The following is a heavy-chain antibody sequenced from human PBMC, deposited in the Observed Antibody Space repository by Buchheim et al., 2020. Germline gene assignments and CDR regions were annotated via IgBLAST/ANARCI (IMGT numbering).Heavy chain of an antibody. CDR3: AIGGDIANPGY. CDR1: GFTVTSYH. J-gene: IGHJ4*01. CDR2: IYVDGRI. V-gene: IGHV3-53*01. Sequence: VESGGDLIQPGGSLRLSCAASGFTVTSYHMSWVRQASGKGPEWVSTIYVDGRIFYAESVKGRFTISRDSSKNTLFLQKNGLRVEETSMYYCAIGGDIANPGYWGLGTL. D-gene: IGHD2-21*01.